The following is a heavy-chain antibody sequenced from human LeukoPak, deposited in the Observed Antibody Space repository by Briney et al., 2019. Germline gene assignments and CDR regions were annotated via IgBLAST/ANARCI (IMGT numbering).Heavy chain of an antibody. CDR2: IYPGDSDT. CDR1: GYTFTNFA. CDR3: ARGDVVRGVSWFDS. J-gene: IGHJ5*01. Sequence: ASVKVSCKASGYTFTNFAMNWVRQAPGQGLEWMGSIYPGDSDTKYSPSFQGQVTISVDKSTNTAYLQWKSLKASDTAMYYCARGDVVRGVSWFDSWGQGALVTVSS. D-gene: IGHD2-21*02. V-gene: IGHV5-51*01.